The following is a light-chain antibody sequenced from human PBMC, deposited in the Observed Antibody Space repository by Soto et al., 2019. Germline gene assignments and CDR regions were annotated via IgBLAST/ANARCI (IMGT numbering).Light chain of an antibody. Sequence: IHMSQSPSTVPGSIGDRVTIAWRASQTVSFWFAWYQQQRGKAPKXLIXKASTLKSGVPSRFSGSESGTEFTLTISSLQANEFATYYCQQYNSYSFGQGTKVDIK. V-gene: IGKV1-5*03. CDR1: QTVSFW. CDR3: QQYNSYS. J-gene: IGKJ1*01. CDR2: KAS.